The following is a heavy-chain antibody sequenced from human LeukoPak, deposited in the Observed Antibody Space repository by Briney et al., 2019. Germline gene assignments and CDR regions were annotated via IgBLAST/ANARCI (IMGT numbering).Heavy chain of an antibody. Sequence: PSETLSLTCTVSGGSISSGGYYWSWIRQHPGKGLEWIGYIYYSGSTYYNPSLKSRVTISVDTSKNQFSLKLSSVTAADTAVYYCARVRVQLGDAFDIWGQGTMVTVSS. CDR3: ARVRVQLGDAFDI. D-gene: IGHD5-18*01. V-gene: IGHV4-31*03. J-gene: IGHJ3*02. CDR1: GGSISSGGYY. CDR2: IYYSGST.